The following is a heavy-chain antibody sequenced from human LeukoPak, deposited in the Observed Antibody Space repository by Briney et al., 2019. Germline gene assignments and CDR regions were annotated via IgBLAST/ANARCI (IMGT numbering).Heavy chain of an antibody. CDR1: GFTFSNHW. CDR2: IKQDGREK. V-gene: IGHV3-7*01. J-gene: IGHJ4*02. Sequence: GGSPRLSCAASGFTFSNHWMSWGRQAPGKGLEWVANIKQDGREKYYVDSVKGRFTISRDNAKNSVYLQMNSLRVEDTAVYYCARELRWVDYWGQGTLVTVSS. CDR3: ARELRWVDY. D-gene: IGHD4-23*01.